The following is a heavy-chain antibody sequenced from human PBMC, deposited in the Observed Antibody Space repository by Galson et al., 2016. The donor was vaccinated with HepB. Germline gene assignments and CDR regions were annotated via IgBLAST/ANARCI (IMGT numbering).Heavy chain of an antibody. J-gene: IGHJ4*02. CDR3: ARDPGYITAAPFFDY. Sequence: SLRLSCAASGLTFKNHWMSWVRQAPGKGLEWVANIKQDGSEKYYVDAVKGRFTISRDNAKNSQYLQMNSLRVEDTALYYCARDPGYITAAPFFDYWGQGTLVIVSS. CDR1: GLTFKNHW. CDR2: IKQDGSEK. D-gene: IGHD5-24*01. V-gene: IGHV3-7*01.